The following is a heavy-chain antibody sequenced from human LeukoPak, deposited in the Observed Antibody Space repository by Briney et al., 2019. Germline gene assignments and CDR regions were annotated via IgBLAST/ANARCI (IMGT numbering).Heavy chain of an antibody. J-gene: IGHJ4*02. D-gene: IGHD3-10*01. Sequence: GGSLRLSCAASGFTFSSYAMSWVRQAPGKGLEWVSSISSSSSYIYYADSVKGRFTISRDNAKNSLYLQMNSLRAEDTAVYSCARVNDYDSGSLYRPIDYWGQGTLVTVSS. CDR3: ARVNDYDSGSLYRPIDY. CDR1: GFTFSSYA. CDR2: ISSSSSYI. V-gene: IGHV3-21*01.